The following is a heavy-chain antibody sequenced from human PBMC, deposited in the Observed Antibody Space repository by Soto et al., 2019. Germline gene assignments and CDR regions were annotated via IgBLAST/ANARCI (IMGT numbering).Heavy chain of an antibody. CDR3: ARDQAGLREQQRRIRFDP. CDR2: ISAYNGNT. J-gene: IGHJ5*02. D-gene: IGHD6-13*01. Sequence: ASVKVSCKASGYTFTSYGIIWVRQAPGQGLEWMGWISAYNGNTNYAQKLQGRVTMTTDTSTSTAYMELRSLRSDDTAVYYCARDQAGLREQQRRIRFDPGGQGTLVPVSS. CDR1: GYTFTSYG. V-gene: IGHV1-18*01.